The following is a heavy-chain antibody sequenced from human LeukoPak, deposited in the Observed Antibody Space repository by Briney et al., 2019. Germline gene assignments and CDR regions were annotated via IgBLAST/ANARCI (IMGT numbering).Heavy chain of an antibody. CDR1: GGSIDSTNW. D-gene: IGHD3-16*02. J-gene: IGHJ4*02. CDR3: ARSHDHLWGNYPDY. CDR2: IHHDGRI. V-gene: IGHV4/OR15-8*01. Sequence: PSETLSLTCDVSGGSIDSTNWWNWVRQPPGKGLEWIGEIHHDGRINYNPSLKSRVTLSVDKSKNQFSLRLNSVTAADTAMYYCARSHDHLWGNYPDYWGQGTLVAVSS.